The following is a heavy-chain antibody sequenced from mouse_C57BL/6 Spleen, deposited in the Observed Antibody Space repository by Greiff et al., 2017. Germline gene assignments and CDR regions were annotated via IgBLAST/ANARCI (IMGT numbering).Heavy chain of an antibody. Sequence: VKLQQPGAELVKPGASVKLSCKASGYTFTSYWMHWVKQRPGQGLEWIGMIHPNSGSTNYNEKFKSKATLTVDKSSSTAYMQLSSLTSEDSAVYYCARSLYYGSSYDYAMDYWGQGTSVTVSS. D-gene: IGHD1-1*01. CDR2: IHPNSGST. J-gene: IGHJ4*01. V-gene: IGHV1-64*01. CDR3: ARSLYYGSSYDYAMDY. CDR1: GYTFTSYW.